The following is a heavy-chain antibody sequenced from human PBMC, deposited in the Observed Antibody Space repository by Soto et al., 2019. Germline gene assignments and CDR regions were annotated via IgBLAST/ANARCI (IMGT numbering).Heavy chain of an antibody. Sequence: GASVKVSCKASGGTFSSYAISWVRQAPGQGLEWMGSINPNTGVTRHAQKFQDRVTMTRDTSINTAYMELTRLTSDDTAVYYCTTLRLHPWGQGTLVTVSS. CDR1: GGTFSSYA. V-gene: IGHV1-2*02. D-gene: IGHD2-15*01. CDR3: TTLRLHP. CDR2: INPNTGVT. J-gene: IGHJ5*02.